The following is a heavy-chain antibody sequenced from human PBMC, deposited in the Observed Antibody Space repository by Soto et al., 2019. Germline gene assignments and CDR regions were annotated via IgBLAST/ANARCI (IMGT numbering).Heavy chain of an antibody. D-gene: IGHD1-26*01. J-gene: IGHJ4*02. Sequence: GGSLRLSCAASGFTFSSYAMGWVRQSPGKGLEWVSSISGSGGSTYYADSVKGRFTISRDNSKSTLYLQMSSLRAEDTAVYSCAKGPSYSGAYFPFGYWGQGTLVTVSS. CDR2: ISGSGGST. V-gene: IGHV3-23*01. CDR1: GFTFSSYA. CDR3: AKGPSYSGAYFPFGY.